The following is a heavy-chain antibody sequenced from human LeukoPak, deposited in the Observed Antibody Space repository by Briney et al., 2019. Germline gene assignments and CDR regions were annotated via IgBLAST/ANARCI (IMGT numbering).Heavy chain of an antibody. Sequence: PGRSLRLSCAASGFTFNGYAMHWVRQAPGKGLEWVSGISWNSGRIGYADSVKGRFTISRDNAKNSLYLQMNSLRAEDTAVYYCAKDLGGYYYDSSRYVMDVWGQGTTVTVSS. CDR1: GFTFNGYA. D-gene: IGHD3-22*01. V-gene: IGHV3-9*01. CDR3: AKDLGGYYYDSSRYVMDV. J-gene: IGHJ6*02. CDR2: ISWNSGRI.